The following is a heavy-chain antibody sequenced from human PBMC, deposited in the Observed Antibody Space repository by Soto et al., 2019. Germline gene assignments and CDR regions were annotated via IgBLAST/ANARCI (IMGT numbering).Heavy chain of an antibody. J-gene: IGHJ6*02. D-gene: IGHD3-3*01. Sequence: GGSLRLSCAASGFTFSSYAMSWVRQAPGKGLEWVSAISGSGGSTYYADSVKGRFTISRDNSKNTLYLQMNSLRAEDTAVYYCANMNDFWSGYGMDVWGQGTTVTVSS. CDR1: GFTFSSYA. CDR2: ISGSGGST. V-gene: IGHV3-23*01. CDR3: ANMNDFWSGYGMDV.